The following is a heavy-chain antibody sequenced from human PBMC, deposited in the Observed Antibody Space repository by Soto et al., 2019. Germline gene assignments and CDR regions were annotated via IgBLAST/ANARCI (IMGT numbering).Heavy chain of an antibody. D-gene: IGHD3-10*01. CDR3: ARVTLLWFEDWDGMDV. CDR2: IYHSGST. CDR1: GGSISSSNW. V-gene: IGHV4-4*02. J-gene: IGHJ6*02. Sequence: QVQLQESGPGLVKPSGTLSLTCAVSGGSISSSNWWSWLRQPPGKGLEWIGEIYHSGSTNYNPSLKSRVTISVDKSKNQFSRKLSSVTAADTAVYYCARVTLLWFEDWDGMDVWGQGTTVTVSS.